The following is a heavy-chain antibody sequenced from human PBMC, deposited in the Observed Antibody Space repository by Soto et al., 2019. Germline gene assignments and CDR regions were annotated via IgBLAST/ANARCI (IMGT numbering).Heavy chain of an antibody. CDR3: AKLAHPRFLYYFDY. V-gene: IGHV3-23*01. D-gene: IGHD3-10*01. J-gene: IGHJ4*02. Sequence: GGSLRLSCAASGFTFSSYSMNWVRQAPGKGLEWVSAISGSGGSTYYADSVKGRFTISRDNSKNTLYLQMNSLRAEDTAVYYCAKLAHPRFLYYFDYWGQGTLVTVSS. CDR2: ISGSGGST. CDR1: GFTFSSYS.